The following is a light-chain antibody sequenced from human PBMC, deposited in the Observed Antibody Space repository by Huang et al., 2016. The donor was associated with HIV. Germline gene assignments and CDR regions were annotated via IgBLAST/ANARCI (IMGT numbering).Light chain of an antibody. V-gene: IGKV1-39*01. CDR3: QQTYNVPRT. J-gene: IGKJ2*01. CDR1: QTVDMY. CDR2: AAS. Sequence: DIQMTQSPSSLSASIGDRVTMSCRASQTVDMYLNWYQQTPGRAPKLLIYAASNLQSDVPSRFSGTGSGTNFTLTISSLQPEDFVYFCQQTYNVPRTFGQGTALEIK.